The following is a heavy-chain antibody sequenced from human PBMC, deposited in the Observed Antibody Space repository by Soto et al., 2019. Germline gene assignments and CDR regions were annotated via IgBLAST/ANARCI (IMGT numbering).Heavy chain of an antibody. Sequence: PGGSLRLSCAASGFTFSNAWMSWVRQAPGKGMEWVGSIKSKTDGGTTDYAAPVKGRFTISRDDSKNTLYLQMNSLKTEDTAVYYCTTVTYYYYGMDVWGQVTTFTVSS. CDR1: GFTFSNAW. V-gene: IGHV3-15*01. CDR2: IKSKTDGGTT. CDR3: TTVTYYYYGMDV. J-gene: IGHJ6*02.